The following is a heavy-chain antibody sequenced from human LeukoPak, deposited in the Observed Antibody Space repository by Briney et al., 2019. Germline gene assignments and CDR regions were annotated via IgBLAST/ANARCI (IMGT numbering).Heavy chain of an antibody. V-gene: IGHV3-23*01. J-gene: IGHJ4*02. CDR2: ISGSGGST. Sequence: GGSLRLSCAASGFTFSSYAMSWVRQAPGKGLEWVSVISGSGGSTYYADSVKGRFTISRDNSKNTLYLQMNSLRAEDTAVYYCATSEGDYYGSGSYYNPLGYFDYWGKGTLVTVSS. CDR1: GFTFSSYA. CDR3: ATSEGDYYGSGSYYNPLGYFDY. D-gene: IGHD3-10*01.